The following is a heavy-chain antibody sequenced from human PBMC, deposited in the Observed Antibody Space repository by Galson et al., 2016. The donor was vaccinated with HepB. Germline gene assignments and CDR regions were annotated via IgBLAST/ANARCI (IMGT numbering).Heavy chain of an antibody. V-gene: IGHV1-3*01. CDR3: ARGITARPGGY. CDR1: GYTFTSYA. CDR2: INAGNGNT. D-gene: IGHD6-6*01. Sequence: SVKVSCKASGYTFTSYAMHWVRQAPGQRLEWMGWINAGNGNTKYSQKFQGRVTITRDTSASTAYMELSSLRSEETAVYYCARGITARPGGYWGQGTLVTVSS. J-gene: IGHJ4*02.